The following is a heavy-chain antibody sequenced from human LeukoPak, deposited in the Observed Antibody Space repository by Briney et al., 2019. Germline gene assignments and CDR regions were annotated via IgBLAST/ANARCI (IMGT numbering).Heavy chain of an antibody. J-gene: IGHJ6*02. CDR1: GYTFTGYY. Sequence: ASVKVSCKASGYTFTGYYMHWVRQAPGQGLEWMGWINPNSGGTNYAQKFQGRVTMTRDTSISTAYMELRSLRSDDTAVYYCARDRVATIGIYYYYGMDVWGQGTTVTVSS. CDR3: ARDRVATIGIYYYYGMDV. D-gene: IGHD5-12*01. V-gene: IGHV1-2*02. CDR2: INPNSGGT.